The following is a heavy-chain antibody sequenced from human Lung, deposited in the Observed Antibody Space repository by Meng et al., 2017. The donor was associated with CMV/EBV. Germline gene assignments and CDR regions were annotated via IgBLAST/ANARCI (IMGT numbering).Heavy chain of an antibody. CDR3: AREGTMVRGVYYYYYGMDV. J-gene: IGHJ6*02. D-gene: IGHD3-10*01. V-gene: IGHV4-39*07. Sequence: LXCTVSGGSISSSSYYWGWIRQPPGRGLEWIGTIYYSGSTYYNPSLKSRVTISLDTSKNQFSLKLSSVTAADTAVYYCAREGTMVRGVYYYYYGMDVXGQGXTVTVSS. CDR1: GGSISSSSYY. CDR2: IYYSGST.